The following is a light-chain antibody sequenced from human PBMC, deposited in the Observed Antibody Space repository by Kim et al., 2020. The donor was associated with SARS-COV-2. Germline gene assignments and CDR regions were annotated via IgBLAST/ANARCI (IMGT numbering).Light chain of an antibody. CDR3: SSYAGGNTWV. CDR1: IYDIGGYDH. Sequence: GQSVPISCTGTIYDIGGYDHVSWYQQRPGEAPTLILYDVNRRPSGIPDRFSGSKSGNTASLTISGLQTEDEADHFCSSYAGGNTWVFGGGTQLTVL. CDR2: DVN. V-gene: IGLV2-11*01. J-gene: IGLJ3*02.